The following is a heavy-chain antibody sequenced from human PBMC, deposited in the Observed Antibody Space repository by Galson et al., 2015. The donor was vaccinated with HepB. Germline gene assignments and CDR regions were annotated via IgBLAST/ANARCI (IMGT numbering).Heavy chain of an antibody. V-gene: IGHV1-18*04. CDR1: GYTFTSYG. D-gene: IGHD5-24*01. Sequence: SVKVSCKASGYTFTSYGISWVRQAPGQGLEWMGWISAYNGNTNYAQKLQGRVTMTTDTSTSTAYMELRSLRSDDTAVYYCARGRAPKGWLQFSEPVDYWGQGTLVTVSS. CDR3: ARGRAPKGWLQFSEPVDY. CDR2: ISAYNGNT. J-gene: IGHJ4*02.